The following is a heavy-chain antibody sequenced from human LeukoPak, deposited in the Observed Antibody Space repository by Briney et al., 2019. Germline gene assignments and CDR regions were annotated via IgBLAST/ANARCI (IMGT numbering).Heavy chain of an antibody. CDR2: ISHDGTR. V-gene: IGHV4-4*03. CDR3: TRESRPFCPFAF. D-gene: IGHD2-2*01. J-gene: IGHJ4*02. CDR1: GGSIDITNY. Sequence: PGTLSLTCGVSGGSIDITNYWSWVRQAPGKGVEWIGEISHDGTRNYNPSLRSRVAMSFDRANNYFSLSLTAVTAAGTALYYCTRESRPFCPFAFWGQGVMVTVSS.